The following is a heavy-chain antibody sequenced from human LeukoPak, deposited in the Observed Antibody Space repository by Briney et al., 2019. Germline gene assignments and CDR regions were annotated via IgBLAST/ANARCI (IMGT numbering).Heavy chain of an antibody. CDR3: ARGSVVPAATHYYYYGMDV. D-gene: IGHD2-2*01. V-gene: IGHV1-69*04. Sequence: GASVKVSCKASGGTFSSYAISWVRQAPGQGLEWMGRIIPILGIANYAQKFQGRVTITADKSTSTAYMELSSLRSEDTAVYYCARGSVVPAATHYYYYGMDVWGQGTTVTVSS. CDR2: IIPILGIA. CDR1: GGTFSSYA. J-gene: IGHJ6*02.